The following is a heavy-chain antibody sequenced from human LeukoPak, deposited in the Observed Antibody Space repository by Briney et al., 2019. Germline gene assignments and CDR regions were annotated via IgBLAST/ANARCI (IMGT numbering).Heavy chain of an antibody. D-gene: IGHD4-17*01. CDR1: GYSFTSYG. CDR2: INPNSGGT. Sequence: ASVKVSCKASGYSFTSYGISWVRQAPGQGLEWMGWINPNSGGTIYVQKFQGRVTMTRDTSISTAYMELSRLRSDDTAVYYCARSYGDYENDAFDIWGQGTMVTVSS. CDR3: ARSYGDYENDAFDI. J-gene: IGHJ3*02. V-gene: IGHV1-2*02.